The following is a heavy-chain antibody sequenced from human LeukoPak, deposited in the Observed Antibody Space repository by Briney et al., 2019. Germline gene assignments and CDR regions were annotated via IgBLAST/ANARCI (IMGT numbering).Heavy chain of an antibody. Sequence: VASVTVSCTVSGYTLTELSMHWVRQAPGKGLEWMGGFDPEDGETIYAQKFQGRVTMTEDTSTDTAYMELSSLRSKDTAVYYCATALSLSRMDVWGQGTTVTVSS. J-gene: IGHJ6*02. CDR2: FDPEDGET. CDR1: GYTLTELS. D-gene: IGHD2/OR15-2a*01. CDR3: ATALSLSRMDV. V-gene: IGHV1-24*01.